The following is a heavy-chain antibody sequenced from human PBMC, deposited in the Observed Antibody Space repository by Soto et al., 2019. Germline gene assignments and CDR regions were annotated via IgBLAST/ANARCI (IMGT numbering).Heavy chain of an antibody. J-gene: IGHJ5*02. CDR3: TRDASRDSSARGWFDP. Sequence: GGSLRLSCAASGFTFRSFTMNWVRQAPGKGLEWVSTISSNSAYIYYTDALRGRFTISRDNAKNPLHLQMNSLRAEDTAVYYCTRDASRDSSARGWFDPWGPGTLVTVSS. D-gene: IGHD6-13*01. V-gene: IGHV3-21*01. CDR2: ISSNSAYI. CDR1: GFTFRSFT.